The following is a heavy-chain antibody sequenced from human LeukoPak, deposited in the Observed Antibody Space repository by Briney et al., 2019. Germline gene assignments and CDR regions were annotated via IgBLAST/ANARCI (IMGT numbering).Heavy chain of an antibody. Sequence: GGSLRLSCAASGFTFSDNYMTWVRQAPGRGLEWLSYISGNGRDIQYADSVKGRFTISRDNAKNLLSLQMDSLRAEDTAVYYCARWGLNIAAVAYDYWGHGTLVTVPS. CDR1: GFTFSDNY. CDR2: ISGNGRDI. CDR3: ARWGLNIAAVAYDY. J-gene: IGHJ4*01. V-gene: IGHV3-11*04. D-gene: IGHD6-13*01.